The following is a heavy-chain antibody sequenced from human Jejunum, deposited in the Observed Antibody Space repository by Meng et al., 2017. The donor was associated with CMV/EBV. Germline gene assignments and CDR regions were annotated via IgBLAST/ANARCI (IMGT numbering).Heavy chain of an antibody. J-gene: IGHJ2*01. CDR3: ARDTSGSGNWYFAL. V-gene: IGHV4-59*01. Sequence: SGGSISSYYWSWVRQPPGQGLEWIGYVYYSGSTNYNPSLKSRVTISVDTSKNQFSLRLRSVTAADTAVYYCARDTSGSGNWYFALWGRGTLVTVSS. D-gene: IGHD3-10*01. CDR2: VYYSGST. CDR1: GGSISSYY.